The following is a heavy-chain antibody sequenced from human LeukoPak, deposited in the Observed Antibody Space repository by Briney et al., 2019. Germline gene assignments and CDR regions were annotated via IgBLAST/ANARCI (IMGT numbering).Heavy chain of an antibody. J-gene: IGHJ4*02. V-gene: IGHV1-2*02. D-gene: IGHD2-2*01. Sequence: ASVKVSCKASGYTFTSYYMHWVRQAPGQGLEWMGWINPNSGGTNYAQKFQGRVTMTRDTSISTAYMELSRLRSDDTAVYYCARAYCSSTSCFVNFDYWGQGTLVTVSS. CDR2: INPNSGGT. CDR3: ARAYCSSTSCFVNFDY. CDR1: GYTFTSYY.